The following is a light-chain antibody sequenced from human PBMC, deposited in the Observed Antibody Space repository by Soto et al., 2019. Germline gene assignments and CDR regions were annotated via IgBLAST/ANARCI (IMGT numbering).Light chain of an antibody. J-gene: IGKJ4*01. CDR1: QSVTSN. Sequence: IVMTQSPATLSVSPGERATLSCRASQSVTSNLAWYQQKPGQPPRRLIYGASTRATGIPARFSGSGSGTEFTLTISSLQSEDFAVYYCQQYNNWALTFGGGTKV. CDR3: QQYNNWALT. V-gene: IGKV3-15*01. CDR2: GAS.